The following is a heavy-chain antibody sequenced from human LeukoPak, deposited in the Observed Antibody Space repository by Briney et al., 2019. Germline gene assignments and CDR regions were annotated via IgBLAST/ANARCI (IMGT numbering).Heavy chain of an antibody. V-gene: IGHV1-18*01. J-gene: IGHJ5*02. Sequence: ASVKVSCKASGYTFTSYGISWVRQAPGQGLEWMGWISAYNGNTNYAQKLQGRVTMTTDTSTSTAYMELRSLRSDDTAVYYCARDKGPGVAAGKNWFDPWGQGTLVTASS. D-gene: IGHD6-13*01. CDR3: ARDKGPGVAAGKNWFDP. CDR1: GYTFTSYG. CDR2: ISAYNGNT.